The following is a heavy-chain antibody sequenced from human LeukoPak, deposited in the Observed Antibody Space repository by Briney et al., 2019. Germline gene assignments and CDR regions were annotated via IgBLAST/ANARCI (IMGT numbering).Heavy chain of an antibody. V-gene: IGHV3-64*01. CDR2: ITSNGGTT. CDR1: GFTFSRYG. Sequence: GGSLRLSCAASGFTFSRYGMVWVRQAPGKGLEYVSGITSNGGTTYYGNSVKGRFTISRDNSKDTPYLQMGSLRTEDMAVYYCARGIRWASDYWGQGTLVTVAS. D-gene: IGHD4-23*01. J-gene: IGHJ4*02. CDR3: ARGIRWASDY.